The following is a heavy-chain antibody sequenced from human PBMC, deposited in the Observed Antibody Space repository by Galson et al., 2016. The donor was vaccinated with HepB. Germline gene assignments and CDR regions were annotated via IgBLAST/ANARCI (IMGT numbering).Heavy chain of an antibody. V-gene: IGHV3-21*01. CDR3: ARGQTAVTSLGFCY. CDR1: GFTFRTYS. CDR2: IGTGGSYN. J-gene: IGHJ4*02. Sequence: SLRLSCAASGFTFRTYSMNWVRQAPGRGLEWVSSIGTGGSYNYYADSVQGRFTISRDDAKDSLFLQMNSLRAEETAVYYCARGQTAVTSLGFCYWGQGTLVTVSS. D-gene: IGHD4-17*01.